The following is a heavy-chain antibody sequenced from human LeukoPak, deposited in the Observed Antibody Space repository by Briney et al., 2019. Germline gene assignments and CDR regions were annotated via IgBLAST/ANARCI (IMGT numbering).Heavy chain of an antibody. CDR3: AKEWCSGGSCYNRFDP. V-gene: IGHV3-30*18. CDR1: GFTFSSYG. J-gene: IGHJ5*02. CDR2: ISYDGSNK. Sequence: PGRSLRLSCAASGFTFSSYGMHWVRQAPGKGLEWVAVISYDGSNKYYADSVKGRFTISRDNSKNTLYLQMNSLRAEDTAVYYCAKEWCSGGSCYNRFDPWGQGTLVTVSS. D-gene: IGHD2-15*01.